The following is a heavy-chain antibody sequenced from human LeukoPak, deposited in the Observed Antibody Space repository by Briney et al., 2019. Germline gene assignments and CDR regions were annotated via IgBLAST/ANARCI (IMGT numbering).Heavy chain of an antibody. J-gene: IGHJ4*02. D-gene: IGHD6-13*01. CDR2: IYRGGST. Sequence: GGSLRLSCAASGFTVSSNYMSWVRQAPGKGLEWVSVIYRGGSTYYADSVKGRFTISRDNSKNTLYLQMNSLRAEDTAVYYCAKERGPGGSSWFNFDYWGQGTLVTVSS. CDR1: GFTVSSNY. CDR3: AKERGPGGSSWFNFDY. V-gene: IGHV3-66*01.